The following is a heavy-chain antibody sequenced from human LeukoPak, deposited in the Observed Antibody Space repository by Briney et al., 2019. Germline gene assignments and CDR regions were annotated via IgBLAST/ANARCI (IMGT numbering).Heavy chain of an antibody. V-gene: IGHV5-51*03. CDR2: IYPGDSDT. Sequence: KPGESLKISCKGSGYSFTSYWIGWVRQMPGKGLEWMGIIYPGDSDTRYSPSFQGQVTISADKSISTAYLQWSSLKASGTAMYYCARPWRSGWFYGRIDYWGQGTLVTVSS. CDR3: ARPWRSGWFYGRIDY. CDR1: GYSFTSYW. J-gene: IGHJ4*02. D-gene: IGHD6-19*01.